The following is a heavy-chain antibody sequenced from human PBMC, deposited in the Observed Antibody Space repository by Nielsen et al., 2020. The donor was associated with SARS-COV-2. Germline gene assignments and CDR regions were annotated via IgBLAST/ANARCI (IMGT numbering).Heavy chain of an antibody. D-gene: IGHD3-22*01. CDR2: IRYDGSNK. V-gene: IGHV3-30*02. CDR3: AKDRLLPFDY. CDR1: GFTFSSYG. J-gene: IGHJ4*02. Sequence: GGSLRLSCAASGFTFSSYGMHWVRQAPGKGLEWVAFIRYDGSNKYYADSVKGRFTISRDNSKNTLYLQMNSLRAEDTAVYYCAKDRLLPFDYWGQGTLVTVSS.